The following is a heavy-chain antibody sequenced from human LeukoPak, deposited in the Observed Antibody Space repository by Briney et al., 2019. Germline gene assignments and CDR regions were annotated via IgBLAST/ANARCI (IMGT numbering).Heavy chain of an antibody. Sequence: GGSLRLSCAASGFIFSSYSMHWVRQAPGKGLEWVALISYDGGHRFYADSVKGRCTISRDNSKNTLYLQLNSLRVADTAVYYCASFLVGAIGENAFDIWGQGTMVTVSS. CDR3: ASFLVGAIGENAFDI. CDR1: GFIFSSYS. D-gene: IGHD1-26*01. V-gene: IGHV3-30-3*01. J-gene: IGHJ3*02. CDR2: ISYDGGHR.